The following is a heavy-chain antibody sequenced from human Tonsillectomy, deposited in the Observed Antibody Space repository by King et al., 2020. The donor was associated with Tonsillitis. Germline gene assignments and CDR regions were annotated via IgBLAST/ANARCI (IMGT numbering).Heavy chain of an antibody. J-gene: IGHJ4*02. CDR3: ARGDYYDTSGFADY. CDR1: GFTFSYYS. V-gene: IGHV3-21*01. D-gene: IGHD3-22*01. Sequence: VQLVESGGGLVKPGGSLRLSCAASGFTFSYYSMNWVRQAPGKGLEWVSSISSSSTDLYYADSVKGRCTTSRDNAKNSLYLQMNSLRAEDTSVYYCARGDYYDTSGFADYWGQGTLVTVSS. CDR2: ISSSSTDL.